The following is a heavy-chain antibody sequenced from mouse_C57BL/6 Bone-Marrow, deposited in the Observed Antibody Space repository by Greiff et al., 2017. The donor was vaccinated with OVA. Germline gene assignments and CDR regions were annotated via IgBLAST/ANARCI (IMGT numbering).Heavy chain of an antibody. CDR2: ISSGSSTI. Sequence: EVKLVESGGGLVQPGGSLKLSCAASGFTFSDYGMHWVRQAPEKGLEWVAYISSGSSTIYYADTVKGRFTISRDNAKNTLFLQMTSLRSEDTAMYYCARPSTMVTTFFDYWGQGTTLTVSS. CDR1: GFTFSDYG. CDR3: ARPSTMVTTFFDY. V-gene: IGHV5-17*01. J-gene: IGHJ2*01. D-gene: IGHD2-2*01.